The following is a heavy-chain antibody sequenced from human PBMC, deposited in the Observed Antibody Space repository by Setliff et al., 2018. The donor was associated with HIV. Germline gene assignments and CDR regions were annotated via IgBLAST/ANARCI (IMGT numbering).Heavy chain of an antibody. V-gene: IGHV3-11*04. D-gene: IGHD2-21*01. CDR3: ATDPRRLSY. Sequence: PGGSLRLSCAASGFTFSSAWMGWIRQAPGKGLELLSYISVSGTDIKYADSVKGRFTISRDNAKNSLYLQMNSLRAEDTAVYYCATDPRRLSYWGQGTLVTVSS. J-gene: IGHJ4*02. CDR1: GFTFSSAW. CDR2: ISVSGTDI.